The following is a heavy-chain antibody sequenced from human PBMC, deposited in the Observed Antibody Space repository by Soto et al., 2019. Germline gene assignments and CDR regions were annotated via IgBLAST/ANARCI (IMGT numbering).Heavy chain of an antibody. V-gene: IGHV3-9*01. CDR3: SKDIKSWNHGGAVDI. J-gene: IGHJ3*02. D-gene: IGHD1-1*01. CDR1: GFRIDDYA. Sequence: EVQLVESGGGLVQPGRSLRLSCAASGFRIDDYAMLWVRQAPGKGLEWVSGISWYSGSIGYADSVKGRFTISRDNTKNSLNLQMNSLRAEDTALYYCSKDIKSWNHGGAVDIWGQGTMVTVSS. CDR2: ISWYSGSI.